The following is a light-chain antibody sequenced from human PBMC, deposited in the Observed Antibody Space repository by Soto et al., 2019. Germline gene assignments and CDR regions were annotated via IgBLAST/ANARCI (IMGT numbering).Light chain of an antibody. J-gene: IGKJ5*01. Sequence: DIQMTQSPSSLSASVGDRVTITCQASQDISNYLNWYQQKPGKAPKLVIYDASNLEAGVPSRFSGSGSGTDFTFTITNLQPEDFATYYCQQLNSYPLITFGQGTRLEIK. V-gene: IGKV1-33*01. CDR2: DAS. CDR3: QQLNSYPLIT. CDR1: QDISNY.